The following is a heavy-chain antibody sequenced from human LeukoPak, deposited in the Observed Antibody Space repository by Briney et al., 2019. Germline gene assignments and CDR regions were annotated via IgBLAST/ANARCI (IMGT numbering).Heavy chain of an antibody. V-gene: IGHV3-30*18. CDR3: AKPSDV. Sequence: GGSLRLSCAASGFTFSSYGMHWVRQAPGKGLEWVAVISYDGSNKYYADSVKGRFTISRDNSKNTLYLQMNSLRAEDTAVYYCAKPSDVWGKGATVTVSS. CDR1: GFTFSSYG. J-gene: IGHJ6*04. CDR2: ISYDGSNK.